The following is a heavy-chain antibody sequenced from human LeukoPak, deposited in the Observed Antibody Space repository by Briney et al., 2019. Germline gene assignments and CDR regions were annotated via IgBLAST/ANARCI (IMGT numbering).Heavy chain of an antibody. CDR2: ISSSGSMI. D-gene: IGHD7-27*01. CDR3: ARDPESNWGWDLDY. V-gene: IGHV3-48*01. CDR1: GFTVSSYS. Sequence: GGSLRLSCAASGFTVSSYSMNWVRQVPGKGLEWVSHISSSGSMIWYGESVKGRFTISRDSAKNSLHLQMNSLRAEDTAVYYCARDPESNWGWDLDYWGQGTLVTVSS. J-gene: IGHJ4*02.